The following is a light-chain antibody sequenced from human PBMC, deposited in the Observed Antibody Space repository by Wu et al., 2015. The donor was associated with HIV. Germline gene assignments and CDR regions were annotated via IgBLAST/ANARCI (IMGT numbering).Light chain of an antibody. CDR2: SAS. CDR1: QSVNSK. CDR3: QQYGSSPWT. Sequence: EIVMTQSPVTLSVSPGERATLSCRASQSVNSKVAWYQQKPGQSPRLLIYSASKRATGIPDRFIDSGSGTDFTLTISRLEPEDSAVYYCQQYGSSPWTFGQGTKVEIK. V-gene: IGKV3-20*01. J-gene: IGKJ1*01.